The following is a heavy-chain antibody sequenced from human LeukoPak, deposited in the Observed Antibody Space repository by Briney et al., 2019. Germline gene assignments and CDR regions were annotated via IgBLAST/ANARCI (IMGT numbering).Heavy chain of an antibody. Sequence: PGGSLRLSCAASGFTFDDYAMHWVRQAPGKGLEWVSGISWNSGSIGYADSVKGRFTISRDNAKNSLYLQMNSLRAEDTALYYCAKGSSGWYHDYWGQGTLVTVSS. D-gene: IGHD6-19*01. V-gene: IGHV3-9*01. CDR3: AKGSSGWYHDY. CDR1: GFTFDDYA. J-gene: IGHJ4*02. CDR2: ISWNSGSI.